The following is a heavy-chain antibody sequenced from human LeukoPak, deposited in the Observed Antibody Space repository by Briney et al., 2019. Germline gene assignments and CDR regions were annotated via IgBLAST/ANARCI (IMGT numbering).Heavy chain of an antibody. CDR1: GGSISGFY. J-gene: IGHJ4*02. CDR2: MYNSGST. Sequence: ASETLSLTCTVSGGSISGFYWSWIRQPPGKGLEWIAYMYNSGSTNYNPSLKSRVTISIDTSKNQFSLKLSSLTAADTAIYYCARGIESYGDYGYWGQGILVTVSS. D-gene: IGHD4-17*01. CDR3: ARGIESYGDYGY. V-gene: IGHV4-59*01.